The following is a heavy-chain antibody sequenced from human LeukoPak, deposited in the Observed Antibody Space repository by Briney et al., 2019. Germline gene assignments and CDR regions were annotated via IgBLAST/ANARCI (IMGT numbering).Heavy chain of an antibody. CDR2: ISYDGSNK. CDR3: AKGRDYSDSSAGY. J-gene: IGHJ4*02. Sequence: GGSLRLSCAASGFTFSSYGMHWVRQAPGKGLEWVAVISYDGSNKYYADSVKGRFTISRDNSKNTLYLQMNSLRAEDTAVYYCAKGRDYSDSSAGYWGQGTLVTVSS. D-gene: IGHD3-22*01. V-gene: IGHV3-30*18. CDR1: GFTFSSYG.